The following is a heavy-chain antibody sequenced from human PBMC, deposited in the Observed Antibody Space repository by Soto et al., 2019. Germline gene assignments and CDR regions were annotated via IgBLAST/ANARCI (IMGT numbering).Heavy chain of an antibody. Sequence: SETLSLTCAVSGGSISSGGYSWSWIRQPPGKGLEWIGYIYHSGSTYYNPSLKSRVTISVDTSKNQFSLKLSSVTAADTAVYYCARGPPVLLWFGDPSHYYFDYWGQGTLVTVSS. V-gene: IGHV4-30-2*01. CDR3: ARGPPVLLWFGDPSHYYFDY. D-gene: IGHD3-10*01. CDR1: GGSISSGGYS. CDR2: IYHSGST. J-gene: IGHJ4*02.